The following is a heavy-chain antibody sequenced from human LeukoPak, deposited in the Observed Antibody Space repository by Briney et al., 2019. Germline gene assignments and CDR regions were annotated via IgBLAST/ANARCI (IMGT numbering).Heavy chain of an antibody. D-gene: IGHD2-15*01. CDR1: GFTFSNYG. V-gene: IGHV3-33*01. Sequence: GGSLRLSCAASGFTFSNYGMHWVRQAPGKGLEWVAVIWYDGSNKYYADSVKGRFTISRDNSKNTLYLQMNSLRAEDTAVYYCARDIPVVAAYYFGYWGQGTLVTVSS. J-gene: IGHJ4*02. CDR3: ARDIPVVAAYYFGY. CDR2: IWYDGSNK.